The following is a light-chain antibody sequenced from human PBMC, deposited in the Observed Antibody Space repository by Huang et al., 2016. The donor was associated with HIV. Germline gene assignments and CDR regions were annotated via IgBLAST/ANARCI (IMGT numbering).Light chain of an antibody. CDR1: ESVLRF. J-gene: IGKJ5*01. CDR3: QQRSTPIT. CDR2: DAS. Sequence: EIVLTQSPATLSLSPGDRATLSCRARESVLRFLHWYKQKPGQAPRLLIDDASNRATGIPARFSGSGSGTDFTLTISSLEPEEFAVYDCQQRSTPITFGQGTRLEIK. V-gene: IGKV3-11*01.